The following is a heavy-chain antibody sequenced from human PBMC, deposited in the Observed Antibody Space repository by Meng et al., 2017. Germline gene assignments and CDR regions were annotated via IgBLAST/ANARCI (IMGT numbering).Heavy chain of an antibody. J-gene: IGHJ4*02. CDR2: INPNSGGT. Sequence: QGQLVVCGAGGKKPGASGKVHCKASGGTFSSYAISWVRQAPGQGLEWMGRINPNSGGTNYAQKFQGRVTMTRDTSISTAYMELSRLRSDDTAVYYCARDDYGDYFDYWGQGTLVTVSS. D-gene: IGHD4-17*01. CDR1: GGTFSSYA. V-gene: IGHV1-2*06. CDR3: ARDDYGDYFDY.